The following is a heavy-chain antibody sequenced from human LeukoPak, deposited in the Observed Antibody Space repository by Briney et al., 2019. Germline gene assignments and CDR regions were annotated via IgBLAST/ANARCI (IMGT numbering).Heavy chain of an antibody. V-gene: IGHV3-21*01. CDR2: ISGSNSYI. Sequence: GGSLRLSCSASGFTFSSYTMHWIRQAPGKGLEWVSSISGSNSYIFYADSVKGRFTVSRDNAKDSLYLQMNSLRAEDTAVYYCARALTTLTYEGYWGQGTLVTVSS. D-gene: IGHD1-1*01. CDR3: ARALTTLTYEGY. CDR1: GFTFSSYT. J-gene: IGHJ4*02.